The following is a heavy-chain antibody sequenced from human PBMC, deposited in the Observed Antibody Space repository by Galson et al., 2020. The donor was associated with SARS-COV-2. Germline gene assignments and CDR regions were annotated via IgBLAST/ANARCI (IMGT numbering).Heavy chain of an antibody. CDR1: GGSISSSSYY. CDR2: IYYSGSN. D-gene: IGHD3-3*01. V-gene: IGHV4-39*01. Sequence: SETLSLTCTVSGGSISSSSYYWGWIRQPPGKGLEWIGSIYYSGSNYYNPSLKSRVTISVDTSKNQFSLKLSSVTAADTAVYYCARLPRILTIFGVVASPYYMDVWGKGTTVTVSS. J-gene: IGHJ6*03. CDR3: ARLPRILTIFGVVASPYYMDV.